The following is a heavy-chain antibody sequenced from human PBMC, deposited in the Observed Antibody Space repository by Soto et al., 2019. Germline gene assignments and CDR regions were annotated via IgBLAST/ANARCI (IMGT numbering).Heavy chain of an antibody. V-gene: IGHV3-23*01. CDR2: ISGSGGST. CDR1: GFTFSSYA. J-gene: IGHJ3*02. Sequence: PGGSLRLSCAASGFTFSSYAMSWVRQAPGKGLEWVSAISGSGGSTYYADSVKGRFTISRDNSKNTLYLQMNSLRAEDTAVYYCAKDPAVVVPAAHIKEAFDIWGQGTMVTVSS. CDR3: AKDPAVVVPAAHIKEAFDI. D-gene: IGHD2-2*01.